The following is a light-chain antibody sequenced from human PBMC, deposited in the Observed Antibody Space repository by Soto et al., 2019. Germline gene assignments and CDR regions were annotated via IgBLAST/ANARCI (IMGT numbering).Light chain of an antibody. J-gene: IGLJ1*01. CDR2: EVS. V-gene: IGLV2-14*03. Sequence: QSALTQPASVSGSPGQSITISCTGTSSDVGAYNSVSWYQQHPDKAPKLMIYEVSHRPSGVSDRFSGSKSDNTASLTISGLHTEYDADYYCSSYTSSSTYLFGTGTKVTDL. CDR3: SSYTSSSTYL. CDR1: SSDVGAYNS.